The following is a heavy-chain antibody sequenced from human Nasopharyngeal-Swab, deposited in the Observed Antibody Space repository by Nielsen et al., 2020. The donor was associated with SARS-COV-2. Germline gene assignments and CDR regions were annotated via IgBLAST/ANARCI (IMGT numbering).Heavy chain of an antibody. CDR1: GFSLSPSGMC. V-gene: IGHV2-70*20. CDR3: GRISPHDFHIDY. CDR2: IDWGDDK. Sequence: GPTLVKPTQTLRLTCTFSGFSLSPSGMCVTWVRQPPGKALEWLALIDWGDDKYYSTSLKTRLTISKDTSNNQVVLTMANMDPGDTATYYCGRISPHDFHIDYWGQGTLVTVSS. J-gene: IGHJ4*02. D-gene: IGHD2-21*02.